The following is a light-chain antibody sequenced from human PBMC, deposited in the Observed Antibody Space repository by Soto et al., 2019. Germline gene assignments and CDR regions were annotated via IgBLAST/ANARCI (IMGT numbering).Light chain of an antibody. Sequence: DIQMPPSPSSVSASVLKTLSLPSXASQDITSGLAWYQQRPGRAPKLLIYGASSLQNGVPSRFSGSGSGTDFTLTISSLQPEDFATYYCQQANSFPLTFGGGTKVDI. J-gene: IGKJ4*01. V-gene: IGKV1-12*01. CDR1: QDITSG. CDR2: GAS. CDR3: QQANSFPLT.